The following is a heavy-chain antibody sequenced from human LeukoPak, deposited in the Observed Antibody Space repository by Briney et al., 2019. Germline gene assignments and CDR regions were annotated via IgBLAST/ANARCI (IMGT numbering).Heavy chain of an antibody. J-gene: IGHJ4*02. CDR2: INHSGST. D-gene: IGHD3-10*01. Sequence: SETLSLTCAAYGGSFSGYYWSWIRQPPGKGLEWIGEINHSGSTNYNPSLKSRVTISVDTSKNQFSLKLSSVTAADTAVYYCARGGEGNYGSGRRGPGIDYWGQGTLVTVSS. V-gene: IGHV4-34*01. CDR1: GGSFSGYY. CDR3: ARGGEGNYGSGRRGPGIDY.